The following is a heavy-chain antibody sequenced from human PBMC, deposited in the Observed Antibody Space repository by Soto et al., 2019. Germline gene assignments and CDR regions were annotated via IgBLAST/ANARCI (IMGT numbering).Heavy chain of an antibody. D-gene: IGHD5-12*01. CDR2: IRGSGGPT. Sequence: EVQLLESGGDLVQPGGSLRLSCAASGFTFSNYAMSWVRQAPGKGLEWVSLIRGSGGPTNYADSVKGRFTVSRDNSKNMLFLRMNSLRAEDTAVYYCVKDFRGGYDWTHDWGQGTLVTVSS. CDR3: VKDFRGGYDWTHD. J-gene: IGHJ4*02. V-gene: IGHV3-23*01. CDR1: GFTFSNYA.